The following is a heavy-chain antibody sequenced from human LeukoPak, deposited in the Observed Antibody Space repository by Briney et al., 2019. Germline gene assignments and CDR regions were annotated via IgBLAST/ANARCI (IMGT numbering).Heavy chain of an antibody. CDR2: ISYDGSNK. CDR1: GFTFSSYG. V-gene: IGHV3-30*03. J-gene: IGHJ3*02. Sequence: GGSLRLSCAASGFTFSSYGMHWVRQAPGKGLEWVAVISYDGSNKYYADSVKGRFTISRDNSKNTLYLQMNSLRAEDTAVYYCATYCSSTSCYVGDAFDIWGQGTMVTVSS. D-gene: IGHD2-2*01. CDR3: ATYCSSTSCYVGDAFDI.